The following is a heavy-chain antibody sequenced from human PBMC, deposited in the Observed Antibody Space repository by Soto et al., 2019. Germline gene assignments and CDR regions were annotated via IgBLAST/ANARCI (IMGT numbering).Heavy chain of an antibody. CDR2: IIPIFGTA. V-gene: IGHV1-69*13. Sequence: SXKVSFKASGGTXTSYAIGWVRQAPGQGLEWMGGIIPIFGTANYAQKCQGRVTITADECTITAYMELSSLRSEDTAVYYCARGCSGYDFCFDYWGQGTLVTVPQ. D-gene: IGHD5-12*01. J-gene: IGHJ4*02. CDR3: ARGCSGYDFCFDY. CDR1: GGTXTSYA.